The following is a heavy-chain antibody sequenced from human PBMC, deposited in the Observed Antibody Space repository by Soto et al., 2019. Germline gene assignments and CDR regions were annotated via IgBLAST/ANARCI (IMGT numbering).Heavy chain of an antibody. D-gene: IGHD3-9*01. J-gene: IGHJ6*02. Sequence: GGSLRLSCAASGFTFSIAWMNWVPQAPGKGLEWVGRIKSKTDGGTTDYAAPVKGRFTISRDDSKNTLYLQMNSLKTEDTAVYYCTTPYYDILTGYPLAKYYYYYGMDVWGQGTTVTVSS. CDR3: TTPYYDILTGYPLAKYYYYYGMDV. V-gene: IGHV3-15*07. CDR2: IKSKTDGGTT. CDR1: GFTFSIAW.